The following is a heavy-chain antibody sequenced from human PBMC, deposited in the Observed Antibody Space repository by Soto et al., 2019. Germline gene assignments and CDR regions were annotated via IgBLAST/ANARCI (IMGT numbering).Heavy chain of an antibody. Sequence: SETLSLTCTVSGGSISSGSYYWVWIRQPPGKGLEWIGSIYYSGSTYYNPSLKSRVTISVDTSKNQFSLKLSSVTAADTAVYYCARHVAARPHYYYYYGMDVWGQGTTVTVSS. J-gene: IGHJ6*02. CDR2: IYYSGST. D-gene: IGHD6-6*01. V-gene: IGHV4-39*01. CDR3: ARHVAARPHYYYYYGMDV. CDR1: GGSISSGSYY.